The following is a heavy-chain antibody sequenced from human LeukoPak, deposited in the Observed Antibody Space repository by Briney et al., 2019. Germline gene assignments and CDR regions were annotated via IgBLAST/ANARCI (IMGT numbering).Heavy chain of an antibody. CDR2: ISSSSSYI. Sequence: GGSLRLSCAASGFTFSGYSMNWVRQAPGKGLEWVSFISSSSSYIHYADSVKGRFTISRDNAKNSLYLQMNSLRAEDTAVYYCAKDWHSSSWSYFDYWGQGTLVTVSS. CDR3: AKDWHSSSWSYFDY. CDR1: GFTFSGYS. D-gene: IGHD6-13*01. J-gene: IGHJ4*02. V-gene: IGHV3-21*01.